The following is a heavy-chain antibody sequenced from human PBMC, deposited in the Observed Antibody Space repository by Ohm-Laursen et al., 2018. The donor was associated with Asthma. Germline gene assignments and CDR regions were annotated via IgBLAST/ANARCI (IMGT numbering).Heavy chain of an antibody. CDR2: IYYSGST. CDR1: GGSISSGGYY. V-gene: IGHV4-30-4*08. Sequence: SQTLSLTCTVSGGSISSGGYYWSWIRQHPGKGLEWIGYIYYSGSTYHNPSLKSRVTISVDTSKNQFSLKLSSVTAADTAVYYCARGDVYAIPGRGYYYYYGMDVWGQGTTVTVSS. CDR3: ARGDVYAIPGRGYYYYYGMDV. J-gene: IGHJ6*02. D-gene: IGHD2-8*01.